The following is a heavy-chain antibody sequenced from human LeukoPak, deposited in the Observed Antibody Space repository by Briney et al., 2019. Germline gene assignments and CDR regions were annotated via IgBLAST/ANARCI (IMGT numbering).Heavy chain of an antibody. V-gene: IGHV3-66*01. CDR2: IYSGGST. Sequence: GGSLRLSCAASGLTGSSNFMTWVRQAPGKGLEWASAIYSGGSTFYAASVRGRFNISRDNSKKTMFLQMSSLRVEDAAVYYCASSGTASRGAMDVWGQGTTVTVPS. D-gene: IGHD1-1*01. CDR3: ASSGTASRGAMDV. CDR1: GLTGSSNF. J-gene: IGHJ6*02.